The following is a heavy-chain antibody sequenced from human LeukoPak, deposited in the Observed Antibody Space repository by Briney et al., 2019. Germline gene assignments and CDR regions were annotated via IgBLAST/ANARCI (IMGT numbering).Heavy chain of an antibody. V-gene: IGHV3-48*03. D-gene: IGHD3-16*01. CDR3: VRDLWARGETVAIGPFDP. CDR1: GFTFSSYE. CDR2: ISSSGSTI. J-gene: IGHJ5*02. Sequence: GGSLRLSCAASGFTFSSYEMNWVRQAPGKGLEWVSYISSSGSTIYYADSVKGRFTISRDNARNEVSLQMSSLRVEDTAMYYCVRDLWARGETVAIGPFDPWGQGTLVTVSS.